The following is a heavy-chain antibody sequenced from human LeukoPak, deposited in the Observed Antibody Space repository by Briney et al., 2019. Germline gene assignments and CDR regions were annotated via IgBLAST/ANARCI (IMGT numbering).Heavy chain of an antibody. J-gene: IGHJ4*02. D-gene: IGHD6-13*01. CDR2: ISGSSGST. V-gene: IGHV3-23*01. CDR1: GFTFSSYA. Sequence: SGGSLRLSCAASGFTFSSYAMSWVRQAPGKGLEWVSAISGSSGSTYYADSVKGRFTISRDNSKNTLYLQMNSLRAEDTAVYYCATSGRAAGTTHFDYWGQGTLVTVSS. CDR3: ATSGRAAGTTHFDY.